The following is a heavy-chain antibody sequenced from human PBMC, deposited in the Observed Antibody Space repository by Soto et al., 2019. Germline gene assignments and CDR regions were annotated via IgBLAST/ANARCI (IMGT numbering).Heavy chain of an antibody. D-gene: IGHD5-12*01. J-gene: IGHJ4*02. Sequence: SGTLSVTCIVSGGPISSGGYYWSWIRQHPGKGLEWIGYIYYSGSTYYNPSLKSRVTISVDTSKNQFSLKLSSVTAADTAVYYCARAERWLQFAPFDYWGQGTLVTVSS. CDR2: IYYSGST. CDR1: GGPISSGGYY. V-gene: IGHV4-31*03. CDR3: ARAERWLQFAPFDY.